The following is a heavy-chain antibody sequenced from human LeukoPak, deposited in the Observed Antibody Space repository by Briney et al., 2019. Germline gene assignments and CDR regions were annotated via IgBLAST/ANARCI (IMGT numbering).Heavy chain of an antibody. V-gene: IGHV3-48*04. Sequence: GGSLRLSCAASGFAFSDYSMNWVRQAPGKGLECISYISTSGIITNCADSVKGRFTISRDNAKNSLSLQMNSLRAEDTAVYYCARARGSYAFDIWGQGTMVTVSS. CDR1: GFAFSDYS. J-gene: IGHJ3*02. CDR2: ISTSGIIT. D-gene: IGHD1-26*01. CDR3: ARARGSYAFDI.